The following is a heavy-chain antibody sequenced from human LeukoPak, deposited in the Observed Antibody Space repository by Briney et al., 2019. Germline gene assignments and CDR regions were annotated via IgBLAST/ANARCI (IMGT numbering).Heavy chain of an antibody. D-gene: IGHD1-26*01. Sequence: SETLSLTCAVYGGSFSGYFWSWIRQPPGKGLEWIGEINHSGSTNYNPSLKSRVTISVDTSKNQSSLKLSSVTAADTAVYYCARGPLPTPNWFDPWGQGTLVTVSS. CDR1: GGSFSGYF. CDR3: ARGPLPTPNWFDP. V-gene: IGHV4-34*01. J-gene: IGHJ5*02. CDR2: INHSGST.